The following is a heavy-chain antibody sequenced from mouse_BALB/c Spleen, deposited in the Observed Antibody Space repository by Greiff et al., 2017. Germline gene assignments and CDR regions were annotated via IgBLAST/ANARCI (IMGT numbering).Heavy chain of an antibody. J-gene: IGHJ4*01. CDR2: IYPGSGST. D-gene: IGHD1-1*01. Sequence: LQQPGSELVRPGASVKLSCKASGYTFTSYWMHWVKQRPGQGLEWIGNIYPGSGSTNYDEKFKSKATLTVDTSSSTAYMQLSSLTSEDSAVYYCTRGSGSSHYYAMDYWGQGTSVTVSS. V-gene: IGHV1S22*01. CDR3: TRGSGSSHYYAMDY. CDR1: GYTFTSYW.